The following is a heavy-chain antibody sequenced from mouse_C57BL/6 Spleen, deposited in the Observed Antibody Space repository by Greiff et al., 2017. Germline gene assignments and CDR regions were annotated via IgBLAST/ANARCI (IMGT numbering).Heavy chain of an antibody. CDR3: ARTYYDYGGAMDY. V-gene: IGHV1-81*01. CDR1: GYTFTSYG. J-gene: IGHJ4*01. D-gene: IGHD2-4*01. Sequence: QVQLQQSGAKLARPGASVKLSCKASGYTFTSYGISWVKQRTGQGLEWIGEIYPRSGNTYYNEKFKGKATLTADKSSSTAYMELRSLTSEDSAVYFCARTYYDYGGAMDYWGQGTSVTVSS. CDR2: IYPRSGNT.